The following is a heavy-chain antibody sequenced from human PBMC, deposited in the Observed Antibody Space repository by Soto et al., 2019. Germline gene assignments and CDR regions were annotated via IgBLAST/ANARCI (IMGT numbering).Heavy chain of an antibody. Sequence: PGGSLRLSCAASAFTFSDYYMSCIRQAPGKWLEWVSYITSSGSRIYYADSMKGRFTISRDNAKNSLYLQMNSLRAEATLAYYCGGDKGQLVPADGYWGRGSLCTVSS. V-gene: IGHV3-11*01. CDR3: GGDKGQLVPADGY. J-gene: IGHJ4*02. CDR2: ITSSGSRI. CDR1: AFTFSDYY. D-gene: IGHD6-6*01.